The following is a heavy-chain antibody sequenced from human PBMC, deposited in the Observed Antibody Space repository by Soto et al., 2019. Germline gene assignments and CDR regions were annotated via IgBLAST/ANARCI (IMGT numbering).Heavy chain of an antibody. CDR1: GYSISSGYY. Sequence: TLSLTCAVSGYSISSGYYWGWIRQPPGKGLEWIGSIYHSGSTYYNPSLKSRVTISVDTSKNQFSLKLSSVTAADTAVYYCARVQGDSSGYYFLDYWGQGTLVTVSS. J-gene: IGHJ4*02. D-gene: IGHD3-22*01. V-gene: IGHV4-38-2*01. CDR2: IYHSGST. CDR3: ARVQGDSSGYYFLDY.